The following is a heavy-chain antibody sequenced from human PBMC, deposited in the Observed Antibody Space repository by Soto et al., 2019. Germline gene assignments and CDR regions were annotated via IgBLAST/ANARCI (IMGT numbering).Heavy chain of an antibody. J-gene: IGHJ5*01. Sequence: SETLSLTCSVSGDSISTVDYFWAWIRQPPGQALEYIGYIYKSATTYYNPSFEGRVAISLDTSKSHFSLNVTSVTAADTAVYFCARGRYCLTGRCFPNWFDSWGQGTLVTVS. D-gene: IGHD2-15*01. CDR1: GDSISTVDYF. CDR2: IYKSATT. CDR3: ARGRYCLTGRCFPNWFDS. V-gene: IGHV4-30-4*01.